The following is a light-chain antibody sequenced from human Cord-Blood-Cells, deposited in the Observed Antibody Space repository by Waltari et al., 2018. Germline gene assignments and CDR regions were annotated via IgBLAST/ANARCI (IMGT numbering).Light chain of an antibody. Sequence: QSALTQPRSVSGSPGQSVTISCTGTSSDVGGYNYVSSYQQHPGKAPKLMIYDFSKRPSGVPDRFSGSKSGNTASLTISGLQAEDEADYYCCSYAGSYTWVFGGWTKLTVL. CDR3: CSYAGSYTWV. CDR2: DFS. V-gene: IGLV2-11*01. CDR1: SSDVGGYNY. J-gene: IGLJ3*02.